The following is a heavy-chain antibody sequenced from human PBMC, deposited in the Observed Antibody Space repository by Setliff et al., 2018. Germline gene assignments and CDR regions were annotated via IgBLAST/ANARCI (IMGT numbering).Heavy chain of an antibody. V-gene: IGHV3-23*01. CDR3: AKNGFGVVALGVNNWFDP. J-gene: IGHJ5*02. Sequence: GGSLRLSCAAPGFTFSSYAMSLVRQAPGKGLEWVSAISGSGGSTYYADSVKGRFTISRDNSKNTLYLQMNSLRAEDTAVYYCAKNGFGVVALGVNNWFDPWGQGTLVTVSS. CDR2: ISGSGGST. D-gene: IGHD3-10*01. CDR1: GFTFSSYA.